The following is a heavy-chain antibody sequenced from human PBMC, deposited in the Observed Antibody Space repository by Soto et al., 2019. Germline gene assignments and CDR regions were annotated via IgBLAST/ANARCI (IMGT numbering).Heavy chain of an antibody. J-gene: IGHJ6*02. CDR2: IYYSGST. V-gene: IGHV4-31*01. Sequence: QVQLQESGPGLVKPSQTLSLTCTVSGGSISSGGYFWSWIRQHPGNGLEWIGFIYYSGSTYYNPYLKSQVTISGETSKNQFPLKLSSVTAADTAVYYCAREGPAPYYYYGMDVWGQGTTVTVSS. CDR1: GGSISSGGYF. CDR3: AREGPAPYYYYGMDV. D-gene: IGHD2-2*01.